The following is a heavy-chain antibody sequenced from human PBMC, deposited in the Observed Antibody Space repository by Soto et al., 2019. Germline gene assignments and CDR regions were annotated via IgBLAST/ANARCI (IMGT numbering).Heavy chain of an antibody. CDR2: ISYDGSNK. J-gene: IGHJ4*02. D-gene: IGHD3-22*01. CDR3: ARDLVDGSGYYFDY. CDR1: GFTFSSYA. Sequence: QVQLVESGGCLVQPGRSLRLSGAASGFTFSSYAMHWVRQAPGKGLEWVAVISYDGSNKYYADSVKGRFTISRDNSKNTLYLQMNSLIAEDTAVYYCARDLVDGSGYYFDYWGQGTLVTVSS. V-gene: IGHV3-30-3*01.